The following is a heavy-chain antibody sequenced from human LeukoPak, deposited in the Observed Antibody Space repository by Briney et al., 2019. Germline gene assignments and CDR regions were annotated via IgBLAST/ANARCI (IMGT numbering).Heavy chain of an antibody. V-gene: IGHV4-39*07. CDR3: ARAGVETTSTDY. CDR2: IYDSGST. D-gene: IGHD1-7*01. Sequence: SETLSLTCTVSGGSIRSSYYYWGWIRQPPGKGLEWIGSIYDSGSTYYNPSLKSRVTISVDTSKNQFSLKLSSVTAADTAVYYCARAGVETTSTDYWGQGTLVTVSS. CDR1: GGSIRSSYYY. J-gene: IGHJ4*02.